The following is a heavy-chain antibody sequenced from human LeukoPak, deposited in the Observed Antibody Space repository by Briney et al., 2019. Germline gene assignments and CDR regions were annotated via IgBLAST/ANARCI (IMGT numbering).Heavy chain of an antibody. CDR3: ARDSRAEPDY. CDR1: GFTFSSYS. Sequence: GGSLRLSCAASGFTFSSYSMNWVRQAPGKGLEWVSYISSSSSTIYYADSVKGRFTISRDNAKNSLYLQMNSLRAEDTAVYYCARDSRAEPDYWGQGTLVTVSS. CDR2: ISSSSSTI. V-gene: IGHV3-48*04. D-gene: IGHD4/OR15-4a*01. J-gene: IGHJ4*02.